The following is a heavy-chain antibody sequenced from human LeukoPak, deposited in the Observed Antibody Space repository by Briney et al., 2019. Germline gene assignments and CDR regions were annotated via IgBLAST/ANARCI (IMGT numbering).Heavy chain of an antibody. CDR3: TRERSTPGINWFDP. Sequence: PSETLSLTCAVYGEAFSAYSWNWIRQSPGKGLEWIGEINHSGSTNYNPSLKSRVTISVDTSKNQTSKRQFSLKLNSVTAADTAVYYCTRERSTPGINWFDPWGQGTLVTVSS. J-gene: IGHJ5*02. CDR1: GEAFSAYS. V-gene: IGHV4-34*01. D-gene: IGHD2-2*01. CDR2: INHSGST.